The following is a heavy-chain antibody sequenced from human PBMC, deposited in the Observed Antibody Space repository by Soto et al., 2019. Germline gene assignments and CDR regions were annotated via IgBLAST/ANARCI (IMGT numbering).Heavy chain of an antibody. J-gene: IGHJ4*02. D-gene: IGHD3-22*01. Sequence: GESLKISCKGSGYSFAGYWITWVRQKPGKGLEWMGRSDPSDSQTYYSPSFRGHVTISVTKSITTVFLQWSSLRASDTAMYYCARQIYDSDTGPNFQYYFNSWGQGTPVTVSS. V-gene: IGHV5-10-1*01. CDR3: ARQIYDSDTGPNFQYYFNS. CDR2: SDPSDSQT. CDR1: GYSFAGYW.